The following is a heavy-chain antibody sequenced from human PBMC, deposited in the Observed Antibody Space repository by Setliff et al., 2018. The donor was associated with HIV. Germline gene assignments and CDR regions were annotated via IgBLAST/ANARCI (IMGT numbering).Heavy chain of an antibody. V-gene: IGHV1-24*01. CDR3: ATRSRWIQLSFDGIFDY. J-gene: IGHJ4*02. D-gene: IGHD5-18*01. Sequence: ASVKVSCKVSGYTLTELSIHWVRQTFGKGLEWMGGFDPEDGEAIYAQKFQGRVTMTEDTSTDTAYMELSSLTSEDTAVYYCATRSRWIQLSFDGIFDYWSQGTPVTVSS. CDR1: GYTLTELS. CDR2: FDPEDGEA.